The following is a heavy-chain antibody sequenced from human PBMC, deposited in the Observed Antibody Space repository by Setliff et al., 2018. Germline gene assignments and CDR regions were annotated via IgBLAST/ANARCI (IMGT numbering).Heavy chain of an antibody. CDR2: IWGDGGTK. J-gene: IGHJ4*02. CDR1: GFTFNTYR. D-gene: IGHD2-15*01. CDR3: ARTCSGSGCYAGLES. Sequence: SLRLSCAASGFTFNTYRMHWVRQAPGKGLEWVAVIWGDGGTKYHADSVKGRFTISRDNSKNTLYLQMNSLRPEDTAVYYCARTCSGSGCYAGLESWGQGTPVTVS. V-gene: IGHV3-33*08.